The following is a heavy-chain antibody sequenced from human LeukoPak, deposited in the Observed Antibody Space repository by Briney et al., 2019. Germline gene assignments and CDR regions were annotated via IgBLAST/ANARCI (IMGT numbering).Heavy chain of an antibody. CDR2: ISSSSSYI. CDR3: ARGYGADMLVLDYYGMDV. V-gene: IGHV3-21*01. D-gene: IGHD6-13*01. Sequence: GGSLRLSCAASGFTFSSYSINWVRQAPGKGLEWVSSISSSSSYIYYADSVKGRFTISRDNAKNSLYLQMNSLRAEDTAVYYCARGYGADMLVLDYYGMDVWGQGTTVTVSS. J-gene: IGHJ6*02. CDR1: GFTFSSYS.